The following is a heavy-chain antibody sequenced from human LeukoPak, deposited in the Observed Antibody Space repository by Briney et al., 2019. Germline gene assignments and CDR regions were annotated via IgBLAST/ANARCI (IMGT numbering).Heavy chain of an antibody. Sequence: GGSLRLSCAASGFTFSNYAMSWVRQAPGKGLEWVSAISGSGGTTYYADSVKGRFTISRDNSKNTLYLQMNSLRAEDTAVYYCAKGSRSGPANFDYWGQGTLVTVSS. J-gene: IGHJ4*02. CDR3: AKGSRSGPANFDY. D-gene: IGHD6-19*01. V-gene: IGHV3-23*01. CDR2: ISGSGGTT. CDR1: GFTFSNYA.